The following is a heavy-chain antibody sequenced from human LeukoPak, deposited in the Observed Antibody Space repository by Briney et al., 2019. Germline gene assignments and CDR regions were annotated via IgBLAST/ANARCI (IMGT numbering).Heavy chain of an antibody. CDR2: ISSSGSTI. CDR3: AKYAPPTTALTRFFDY. J-gene: IGHJ4*02. CDR1: GFTFSDYY. V-gene: IGHV3-11*01. D-gene: IGHD4-17*01. Sequence: GGSLRLSCAASGFTFSDYYMSWIRQAPGKGLEWVSYISSSGSTIYYADSVKGRFTISRDNAKNSLYLQMNSLRAEDTAVYCCAKYAPPTTALTRFFDYWGQGTLVTVSS.